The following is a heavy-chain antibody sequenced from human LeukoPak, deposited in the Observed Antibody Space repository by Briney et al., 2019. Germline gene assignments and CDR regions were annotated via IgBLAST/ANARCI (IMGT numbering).Heavy chain of an antibody. V-gene: IGHV4-39*01. D-gene: IGHD3-3*01. CDR3: ASTLRFLPYRRFDY. Sequence: SETLSLTCSVSGGSIISSNYYWGWIRQPPGKGLEWIGSIYQSGSGSSYYNPSLKSRVTIFGDTSKNQVFLRLSSGTAAETAVYYCASTLRFLPYRRFDYWGQGTLVTVPS. CDR2: IYQSGSGSS. J-gene: IGHJ4*02. CDR1: GGSIISSNYY.